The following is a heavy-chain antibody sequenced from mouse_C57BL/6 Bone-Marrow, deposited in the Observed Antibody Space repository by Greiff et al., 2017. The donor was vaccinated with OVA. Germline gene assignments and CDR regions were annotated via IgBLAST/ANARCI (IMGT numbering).Heavy chain of an antibody. CDR1: GYTFTDYY. D-gene: IGHD1-1*01. Sequence: VQLQQSGPELVKPGASVKISCKASGYTFTDYYINWVKQRPGQGLEWIGWIFPGSGSTYYNEKFKGKATLTVDKSSSTAYMLLSSLTSEDSAVYFCAYYSGSSLRYFDYWGQGTTLTVSS. V-gene: IGHV1-75*01. J-gene: IGHJ2*01. CDR3: AYYSGSSLRYFDY. CDR2: IFPGSGST.